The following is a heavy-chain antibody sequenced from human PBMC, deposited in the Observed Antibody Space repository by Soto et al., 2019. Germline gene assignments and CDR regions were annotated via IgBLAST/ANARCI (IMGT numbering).Heavy chain of an antibody. Sequence: PSQTLSLTCAISGDSVSSNSAAWNWIRQSPSRGLEWLGRTYYRSKWYNDYAVSVKSRITINPDTSKNQFSLQLNSVTPEDTAVYYCARALSIAARLTYYYYMDVWGKGTTVTVSS. CDR1: GDSVSSNSAA. D-gene: IGHD6-6*01. CDR3: ARALSIAARLTYYYYMDV. CDR2: TYYRSKWYN. J-gene: IGHJ6*03. V-gene: IGHV6-1*01.